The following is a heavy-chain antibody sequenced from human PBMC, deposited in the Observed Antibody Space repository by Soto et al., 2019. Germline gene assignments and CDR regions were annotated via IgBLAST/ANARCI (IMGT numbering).Heavy chain of an antibody. J-gene: IGHJ4*02. CDR2: IWYDGSNK. CDR1: GFTFNNYG. V-gene: IGHV3-33*01. D-gene: IGHD6-19*01. Sequence: PGGSLRLSCAASGFTFNNYGIHWVRQAPGKGLEWLAVIWYDGSNKYYADSVKGRFTISRDNSKNTMFLQMNSLRAEDTAVYYCARLYTSDWYSGLDYWGQGTLVTVSS. CDR3: ARLYTSDWYSGLDY.